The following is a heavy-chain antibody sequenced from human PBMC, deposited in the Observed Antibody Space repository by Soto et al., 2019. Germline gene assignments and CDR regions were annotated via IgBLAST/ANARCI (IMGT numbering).Heavy chain of an antibody. CDR3: ARDIFPGIAVAGTWFDP. V-gene: IGHV3-48*02. D-gene: IGHD6-19*01. CDR2: ISTTGSPR. Sequence: GGSLRLSCAASGFTFSSYSMNWVRQAPGKGLEWVSYISTTGSPRYYADSVRGRFTISRDDAKNSLYLQLNSLRDEDTAVYYCARDIFPGIAVAGTWFDPWGQGILVTV. J-gene: IGHJ5*02. CDR1: GFTFSSYS.